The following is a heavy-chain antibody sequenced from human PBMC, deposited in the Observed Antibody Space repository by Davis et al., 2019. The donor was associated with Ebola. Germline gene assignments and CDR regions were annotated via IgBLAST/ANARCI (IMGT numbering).Heavy chain of an antibody. D-gene: IGHD3-16*01. J-gene: IGHJ5*02. Sequence: ASVKVSCKTSGYNFNRYGISWVRQAPGQGLEWMGWINPNDGVTQYAQKFQGWVTMTRDTSSSTAYMEVRSDDTAVYYCARDAFPVITAPQGWLDPWGQGTPVTVSS. V-gene: IGHV1-2*04. CDR2: INPNDGVT. CDR1: GYNFNRYG. CDR3: ARDAFPVITAPQGWLDP.